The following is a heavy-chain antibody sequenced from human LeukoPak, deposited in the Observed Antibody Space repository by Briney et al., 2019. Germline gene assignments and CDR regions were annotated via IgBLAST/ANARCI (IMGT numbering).Heavy chain of an antibody. CDR3: ARARDGYINFDY. J-gene: IGHJ4*02. D-gene: IGHD5-24*01. CDR2: IYYSGST. CDR1: GGSISSGDYY. V-gene: IGHV4-31*03. Sequence: SETLSLTCTVSGGSISSGDYYWSWIRQPPGKGLEWIGYIYYSGSTYYNPSLKSRVTISVDTSKNQFSLKLSSVTAADTAVYYCARARDGYINFDYWGQGTLVTVSS.